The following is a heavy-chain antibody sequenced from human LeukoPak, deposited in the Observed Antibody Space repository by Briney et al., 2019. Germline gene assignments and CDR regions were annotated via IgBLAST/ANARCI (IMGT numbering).Heavy chain of an antibody. CDR3: ARPTTVTTDDAFDI. J-gene: IGHJ3*02. CDR1: GFTFTTYS. V-gene: IGHV3-21*01. D-gene: IGHD4-11*01. Sequence: GGSLRLSCAASGFTFTTYSMNWVRQAPGKGLEWVSSITSSSSYIYYADSVKGRFTISRDNAKNSLYLQMNSLRAEDTAVYYCARPTTVTTDDAFDIWGQGTMVTVSS. CDR2: ITSSSSYI.